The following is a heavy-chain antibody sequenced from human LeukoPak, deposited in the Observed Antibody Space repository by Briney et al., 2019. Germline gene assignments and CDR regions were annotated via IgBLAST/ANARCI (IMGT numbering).Heavy chain of an antibody. CDR3: ARDWFGYCSGGSCYSFDY. D-gene: IGHD2-15*01. Sequence: GGSLRLSCAASGFTFSSYWMSWVRQAPGKGLEWGANIKQDGSEKYYVDSVKGRFTISRDNAKNSLYLQMNSLRAEDTAVYYCARDWFGYCSGGSCYSFDYWGQGTLVTVSS. CDR2: IKQDGSEK. V-gene: IGHV3-7*04. J-gene: IGHJ4*02. CDR1: GFTFSSYW.